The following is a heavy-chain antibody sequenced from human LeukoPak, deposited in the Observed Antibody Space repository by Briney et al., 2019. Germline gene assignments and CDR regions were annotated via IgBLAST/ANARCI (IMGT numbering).Heavy chain of an antibody. CDR3: AKFYDYGDYDWFDP. CDR1: GFTFSSHG. V-gene: IGHV3-23*01. Sequence: GGSLRLSCAASGFTFSSHGMSWVRQAPGKGPQWVSAITGSGGTTYYADSVKGRFTISRDNSKNTLYLQMNSLRAEDTAVYYCAKFYDYGDYDWFDPWGQGTLVTVSS. CDR2: ITGSGGTT. J-gene: IGHJ5*02. D-gene: IGHD4-17*01.